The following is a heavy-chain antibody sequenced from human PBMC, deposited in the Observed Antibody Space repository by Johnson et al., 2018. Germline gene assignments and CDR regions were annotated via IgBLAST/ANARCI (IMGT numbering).Heavy chain of an antibody. D-gene: IGHD3-3*01. CDR2: ISWNRGSI. J-gene: IGHJ3*02. Sequence: EVQLLESGGGLVQPGRSLRLSCAASGFTFDDYAMHWVRQAPGKGLEWVSGISWNRGSIGYADSVQGRFTISRDNAKNPLYLQMNSLRAEDTALYYCAKDTYYDFSVGRDAFDIWGQGTMVTVSS. V-gene: IGHV3-9*01. CDR1: GFTFDDYA. CDR3: AKDTYYDFSVGRDAFDI.